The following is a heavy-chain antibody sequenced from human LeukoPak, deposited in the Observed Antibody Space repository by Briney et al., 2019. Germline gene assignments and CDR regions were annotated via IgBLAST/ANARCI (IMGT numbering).Heavy chain of an antibody. Sequence: SQTLSLTCAVYGGPFSGYYWSWIRQPPGKGLEWIGEINHSGSTNYNPSLKSRVTISVDTSKNQFSLKLSSVTAADTAMYYCARSSEATVAPIKRYLENWGQGTLVTVSS. D-gene: IGHD5-12*01. CDR2: INHSGST. V-gene: IGHV4-34*01. CDR3: ARSSEATVAPIKRYLEN. CDR1: GGPFSGYY. J-gene: IGHJ1*01.